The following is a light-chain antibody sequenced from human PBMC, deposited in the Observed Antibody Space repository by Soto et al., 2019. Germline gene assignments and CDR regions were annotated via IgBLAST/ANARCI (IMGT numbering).Light chain of an antibody. CDR1: SSDVGGYNY. Sequence: QSALTQPASVSGSPGQSITISCTGTSSDVGGYNYVSWYQQHPGKAPKLMIYDVSNRPSGDSNRFSGSKSGNTASLTISGLQAEDEADYYCSSQTGTSTLVFGGGTKLTVL. CDR3: SSQTGTSTLV. CDR2: DVS. V-gene: IGLV2-14*01. J-gene: IGLJ2*01.